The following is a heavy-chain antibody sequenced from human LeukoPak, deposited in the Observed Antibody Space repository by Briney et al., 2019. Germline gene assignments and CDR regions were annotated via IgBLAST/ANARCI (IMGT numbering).Heavy chain of an antibody. CDR1: GGSISSSSYY. J-gene: IGHJ6*03. V-gene: IGHV4-61*05. D-gene: IGHD3-22*01. CDR3: ARSFKGYYYYMDV. CDR2: IYYSGST. Sequence: SETLSLTCTVSGGSISSSSYYWGWIRQPPGKGLEWIGYIYYSGSTNYNPSLKSRVTISVDTSKNQFSLKLSSVTAADTAVYYCARSFKGYYYYMDVWGKGTTVTISS.